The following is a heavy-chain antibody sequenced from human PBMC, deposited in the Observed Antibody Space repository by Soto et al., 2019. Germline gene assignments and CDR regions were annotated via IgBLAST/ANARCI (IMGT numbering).Heavy chain of an antibody. Sequence: QITLKESGPTLVQPTQTLTLTCTFSGCSLSTSGVGVGWIRQPPGKALEYLAVIYWDNDRRYSPSLNSRLTINKDTSKNQVVLTMTNMDPADTATYFCAHRRPWSSDWNSGWFDPWGQGTLVTVS. V-gene: IGHV2-5*02. J-gene: IGHJ5*02. CDR1: GCSLSTSGVG. CDR2: IYWDNDR. CDR3: AHRRPWSSDWNSGWFDP. D-gene: IGHD1-1*01.